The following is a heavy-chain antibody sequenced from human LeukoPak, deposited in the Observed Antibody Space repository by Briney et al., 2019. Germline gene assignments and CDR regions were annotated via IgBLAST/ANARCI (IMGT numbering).Heavy chain of an antibody. D-gene: IGHD2-2*01. J-gene: IGHJ4*02. V-gene: IGHV4-34*01. CDR2: INHSGST. CDR1: GGSFSGYY. CDR3: ARARTVPAATDY. Sequence: SETLSLTCAVYGGSFSGYYWSWIRQPPGKGLEWIGEINHSGSTNYNPSLKSRVTISVDTSKNQFSRKLSSVTAADTAVYYCARARTVPAATDYWGQGTLVTVSS.